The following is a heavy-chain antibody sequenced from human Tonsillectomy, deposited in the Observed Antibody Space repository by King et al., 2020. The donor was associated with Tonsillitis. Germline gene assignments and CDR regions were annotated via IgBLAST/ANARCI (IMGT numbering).Heavy chain of an antibody. CDR2: INPNTGGT. J-gene: IGHJ4*02. V-gene: IGHV1-2*02. CDR3: ARALYCSGCSCYYFAY. D-gene: IGHD2-15*01. Sequence: VQLVQSGAEVKKPGASVKVSCKASGYTFTDYYVHWVRQAPGQGLEWMGWINPNTGGTNYAQKFQGRVTMTRDTSISTAYMELSRLRSDDTAVYYCARALYCSGCSCYYFAYWGQGTLLTVSS. CDR1: GYTFTDYY.